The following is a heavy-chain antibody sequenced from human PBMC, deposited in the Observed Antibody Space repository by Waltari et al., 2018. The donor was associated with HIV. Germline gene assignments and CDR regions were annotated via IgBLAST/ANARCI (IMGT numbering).Heavy chain of an antibody. J-gene: IGHJ1*01. D-gene: IGHD6-19*01. CDR3: ATREWLKQRLGYFQH. V-gene: IGHV1-69-2*01. CDR1: GYTFSDYY. CDR2: GNPEDGET. Sequence: EVQLIQSGAELKKPGATVKIYCKISGYTFSDYYIHWVRQAPGKGLEWMGLGNPEDGETIYAEKFQDRVTITADTSVDTAYLDLSSLTSEDTAVYFCATREWLKQRLGYFQHWGQGTLVTVSS.